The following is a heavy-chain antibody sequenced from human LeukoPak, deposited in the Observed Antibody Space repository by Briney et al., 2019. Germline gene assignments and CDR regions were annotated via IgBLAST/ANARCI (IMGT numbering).Heavy chain of an antibody. CDR2: ISNTGDFI. V-gene: IGHV3-11*01. CDR1: GLTFSDEY. Sequence: GGSLRLSCAASGLTFSDEYMSWIRQAPGKGLEWVSYISNTGDFIAYADSVKGRFTISRDNAKNSLYLQMNSLRAEDTALYYCAKDPYSSGWYYFDYWGQGTLVTVSS. CDR3: AKDPYSSGWYYFDY. J-gene: IGHJ4*02. D-gene: IGHD6-19*01.